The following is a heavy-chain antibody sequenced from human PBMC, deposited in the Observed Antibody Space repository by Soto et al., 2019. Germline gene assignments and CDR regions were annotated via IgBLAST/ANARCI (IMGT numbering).Heavy chain of an antibody. J-gene: IGHJ6*02. CDR3: ARTLSRRITIFGVVIKGGGYYGMDV. V-gene: IGHV4-4*02. CDR2: IYHSGST. D-gene: IGHD3-3*01. Sequence: SETLSLTCAVSGGSISSSNWWSWVRQPPGKGLEWIGEIYHSGSTNYNPSLKSRVTISVDKSKNQFSLKLSSVTAADTAVYYCARTLSRRITIFGVVIKGGGYYGMDVWGQGTTVTVSS. CDR1: GGSISSSNW.